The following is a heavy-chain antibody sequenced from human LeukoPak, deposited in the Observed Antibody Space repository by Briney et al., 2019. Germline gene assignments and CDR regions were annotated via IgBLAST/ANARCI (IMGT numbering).Heavy chain of an antibody. D-gene: IGHD3-22*01. Sequence: ASVKVSCKASGYTFTSYGISWVRQAPGQGLEWMGWISAYNGNTNYAQKLQGRVTMTTDTSTSTAYMELRSLRSDDTVVYYCARDLGTDSSGYLGVDYWGQGTLVTVSS. CDR1: GYTFTSYG. CDR3: ARDLGTDSSGYLGVDY. V-gene: IGHV1-18*01. J-gene: IGHJ4*02. CDR2: ISAYNGNT.